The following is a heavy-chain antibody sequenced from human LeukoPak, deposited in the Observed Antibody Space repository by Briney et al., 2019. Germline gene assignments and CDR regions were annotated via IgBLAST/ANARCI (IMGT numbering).Heavy chain of an antibody. J-gene: IGHJ4*02. CDR3: ARRSGGTGTTLGY. V-gene: IGHV1-8*03. D-gene: IGHD1-1*01. CDR2: MNPNSGNT. Sequence: ASVKVSCNASGYTFTSYDINWVRQASGQGPEWMGWMNPNSGNTGYGQKFQGRVNITRNTSISTAYLELSSLRPEDTAVYYCARRSGGTGTTLGYWGQGTLVTVSS. CDR1: GYTFTSYD.